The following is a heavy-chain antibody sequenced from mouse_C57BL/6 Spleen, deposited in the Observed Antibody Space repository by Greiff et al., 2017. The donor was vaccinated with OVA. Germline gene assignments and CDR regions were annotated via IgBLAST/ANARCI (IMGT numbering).Heavy chain of an antibody. D-gene: IGHD2-4*01. CDR3: ARQGLYYDWAWFAY. V-gene: IGHV5-6*01. CDR1: GFTFSSYG. CDR2: ISSGGSYT. J-gene: IGHJ3*01. Sequence: EVQGVESGGDLVKPGGSLKLSCAASGFTFSSYGMSWVRQTPDKRLEWVATISSGGSYTYYPDSVKGRFTISRDNAKNTLYLQMSSLKSEDTAMYYGARQGLYYDWAWFAYWGQGTLVTVSA.